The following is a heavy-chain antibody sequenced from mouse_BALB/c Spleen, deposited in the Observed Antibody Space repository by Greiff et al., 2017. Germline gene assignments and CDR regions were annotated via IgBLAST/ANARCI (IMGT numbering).Heavy chain of an antibody. D-gene: IGHD1-1*02. Sequence: EVHLVESGGGLVQPGGSRKLSCAASGFSFSSFGMHWVRQAPEKGLEWVAYISSGSSTIYYADTVKGRFTISRDNPKNTLFLQMTSLRSEDTAMYYCARSGGNYDAMDYWGQGTSVTVSS. CDR1: GFSFSSFG. J-gene: IGHJ4*01. V-gene: IGHV5-17*02. CDR2: ISSGSSTI. CDR3: ARSGGNYDAMDY.